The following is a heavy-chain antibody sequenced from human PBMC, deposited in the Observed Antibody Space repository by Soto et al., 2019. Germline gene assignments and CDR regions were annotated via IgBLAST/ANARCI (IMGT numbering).Heavy chain of an antibody. CDR3: ARDGLLFSGPYRPSRFDY. Sequence: DVQLVESGGGLVQPGRSLRLSCAASGFKFSDYWMSWVRQAPGKGLEWVGDMKHDTSEAHYADSVKGRFTITRDNIKNILFIQMNVLRSNDTPEYNCARDGLLFSGPYRPSRFDYWGLGTLVTVSS. CDR1: GFKFSDYW. V-gene: IGHV3-7*03. CDR2: MKHDTSEA. J-gene: IGHJ4*02. D-gene: IGHD3-10*01.